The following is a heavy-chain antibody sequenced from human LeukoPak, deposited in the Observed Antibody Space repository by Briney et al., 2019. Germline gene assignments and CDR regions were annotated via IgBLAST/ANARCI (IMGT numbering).Heavy chain of an antibody. CDR3: ARVPRSGSYIYFDY. J-gene: IGHJ4*02. D-gene: IGHD3-10*01. V-gene: IGHV1-2*06. Sequence: GASVKVSCKVSGYTLTELSMHWVRQAPGQGLEWMGRLNPNTGGTNYAQNFQGRVTMTRDTSISTVYMELSSLRSDDTALYYCARVPRSGSYIYFDYWGQGTLVTVSS. CDR2: LNPNTGGT. CDR1: GYTLTELS.